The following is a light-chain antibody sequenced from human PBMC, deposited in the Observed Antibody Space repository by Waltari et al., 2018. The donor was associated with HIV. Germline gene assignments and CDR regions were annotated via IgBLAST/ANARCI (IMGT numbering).Light chain of an antibody. CDR2: EVS. CDR1: SSDIGLYNF. Sequence: QSALTQPPSASGSPGQSVTISCAGTSSDIGLYNFVSWYQHHPGKAPKLMISEVSRRPSGVPDRFSGYKSGNTASLTVSGLQAEDEAAYYCFSYAGNNYLLFGGGTKLTVL. V-gene: IGLV2-8*01. J-gene: IGLJ2*01. CDR3: FSYAGNNYLL.